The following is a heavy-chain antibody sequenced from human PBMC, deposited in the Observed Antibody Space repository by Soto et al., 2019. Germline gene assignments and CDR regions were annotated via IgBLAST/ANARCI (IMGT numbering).Heavy chain of an antibody. D-gene: IGHD6-19*01. CDR1: GGSISSSSYY. CDR2: IYYSGST. Sequence: SETLSLTCTVSGGSISSSSYYWGWIRQPPGKGLEWIGSIYYSGSTYYDPSLKSRVTISVDTSKNQFSLKLSSVTAADTAVYYCASPMYSSGWYNTGAFDIWGQGTMVTVSS. J-gene: IGHJ3*02. V-gene: IGHV4-39*01. CDR3: ASPMYSSGWYNTGAFDI.